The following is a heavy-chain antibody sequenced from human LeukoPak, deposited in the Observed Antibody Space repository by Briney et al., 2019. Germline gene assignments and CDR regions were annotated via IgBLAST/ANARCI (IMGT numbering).Heavy chain of an antibody. CDR1: GYTFTRYG. V-gene: IGHV1-18*01. Sequence: ASVKVSCKASGYTFTRYGISWVRQAPGQGLEWMGWISAYNGNTNYAQKLQGRVSMTTDTSTSTAYMELRSLRSDDTAVYYCARDTNLYYDFWSAYYSPFGYWGQGTLVTASS. J-gene: IGHJ4*02. D-gene: IGHD3-3*01. CDR2: ISAYNGNT. CDR3: ARDTNLYYDFWSAYYSPFGY.